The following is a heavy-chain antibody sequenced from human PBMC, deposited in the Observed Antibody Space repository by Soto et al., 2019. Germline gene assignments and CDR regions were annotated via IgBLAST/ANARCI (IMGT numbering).Heavy chain of an antibody. J-gene: IGHJ6*02. V-gene: IGHV1-8*01. CDR2: INPKSGNT. Sequence: ASVKVSCKTSGYTFTNYDINWVRQATGQGLEWMGWINPKSGNTGYAQQFQGRVIMTRSTSISTAYMELRSLRSDDTAVYYCAREGVAPYYYYGMDVWGQGTPVTVSS. D-gene: IGHD5-12*01. CDR3: AREGVAPYYYYGMDV. CDR1: GYTFTNYD.